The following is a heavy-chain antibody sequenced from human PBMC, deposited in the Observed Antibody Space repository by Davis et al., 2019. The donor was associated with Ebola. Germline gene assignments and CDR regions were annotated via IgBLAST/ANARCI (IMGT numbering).Heavy chain of an antibody. D-gene: IGHD3-16*01. CDR2: VSSGGTNK. CDR3: LRGGGRAGGGSHDK. Sequence: GESLKISCAASGFTFNAYSMHWVRQAPGKGLEWVAAVSSGGTNKFYGDSVKGRVAVSRDNSNNTVYLQLSDLGPEDTDFYYCLRGGGRAGGGSHDKRGQGTLVTVSS. CDR1: GFTFNAYS. V-gene: IGHV3-30*09. J-gene: IGHJ4*02.